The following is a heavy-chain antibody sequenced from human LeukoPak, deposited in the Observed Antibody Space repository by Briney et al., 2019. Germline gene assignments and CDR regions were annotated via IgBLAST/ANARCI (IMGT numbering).Heavy chain of an antibody. J-gene: IGHJ3*01. CDR2: ISSSSSYI. CDR1: GFTFSSYS. D-gene: IGHD2-2*01. V-gene: IGHV3-21*04. Sequence: GGSLRLSCAASGFTFSSYSMNWVRQAPGKGLEWVSSISSSSSYIYYADSVKGRFTISRDNAKSSLYLQMNSLRAEDTAMYFCARRMPGDAFDVWGQGTMVTVSS. CDR3: ARRMPGDAFDV.